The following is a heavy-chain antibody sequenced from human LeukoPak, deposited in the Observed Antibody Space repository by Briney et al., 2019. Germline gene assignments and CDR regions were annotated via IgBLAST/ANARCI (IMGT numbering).Heavy chain of an antibody. CDR2: INPTSGGT. J-gene: IGHJ5*02. Sequence: ASVKVSCKASGFMFTDYYIHWVRQAPGQGLEWMGWINPTSGGTNFAQRFQGRVTMTGDTSISTVYMEINSLRSDDTAMYFCARDYVGRSAGYNHRYHNYCYPWGQGTLVVVSS. CDR3: ARDYVGRSAGYNHRYHNYCYP. CDR1: GFMFTDYY. D-gene: IGHD1-14*01. V-gene: IGHV1-2*02.